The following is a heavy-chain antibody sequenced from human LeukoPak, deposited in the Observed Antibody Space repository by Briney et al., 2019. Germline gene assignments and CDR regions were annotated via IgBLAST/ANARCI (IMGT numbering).Heavy chain of an antibody. CDR3: AREVFKYGRFYFDY. V-gene: IGHV6-1*01. J-gene: IGHJ4*02. D-gene: IGHD1-14*01. Sequence: SQTLSLTCAISGDSVSSNTGAWNWIRQSPSRGLEWLGKTYYRSKWNNDYAVSVKDRITINPDTSKDQFSLQLNSVTPEDTAVYYCAREVFKYGRFYFDYWGQGTPVTVSS. CDR1: GDSVSSNTGA. CDR2: TYYRSKWNN.